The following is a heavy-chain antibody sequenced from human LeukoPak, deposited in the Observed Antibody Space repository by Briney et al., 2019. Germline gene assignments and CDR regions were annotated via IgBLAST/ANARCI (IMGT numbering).Heavy chain of an antibody. Sequence: GASVKVSCQASGYTFTTYDINGVRQATGQGLELVGCLNPNSGKTVYAQKFQGSVTMTRNTSISTAYMELSSLRSEVTAVDYCARRASPRRITMVRGVNLYYFDYWGQGTLVTVSS. J-gene: IGHJ4*02. CDR1: GYTFTTYD. D-gene: IGHD3-10*01. CDR2: LNPNSGKT. CDR3: ARRASPRRITMVRGVNLYYFDY. V-gene: IGHV1-8*01.